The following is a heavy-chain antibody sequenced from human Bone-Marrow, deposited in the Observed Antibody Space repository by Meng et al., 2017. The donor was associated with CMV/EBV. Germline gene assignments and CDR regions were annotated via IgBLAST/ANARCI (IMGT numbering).Heavy chain of an antibody. CDR3: ASTQPDGYDFWSGGSYYYYGMDV. Sequence: GGSLRLSCAASGFTFSSYSMNWVRQAPGKGLEWVSAISGSGGSTYYADSVKGRFTISRDNSKNTLYLQMNSLRAEDTAVYYCASTQPDGYDFWSGGSYYYYGMDVWGQGTTVTVSS. V-gene: IGHV3-23*01. J-gene: IGHJ6*02. D-gene: IGHD3-3*01. CDR1: GFTFSSYS. CDR2: ISGSGGST.